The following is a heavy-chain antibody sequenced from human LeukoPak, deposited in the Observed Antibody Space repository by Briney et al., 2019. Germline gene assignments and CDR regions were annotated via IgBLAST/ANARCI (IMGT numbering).Heavy chain of an antibody. Sequence: GGSLRLSCAASGFTFSSYSMNWVRQAPGKGLEWVSSISSSGSYIYYADSVKGRFTISRDNAKNSLYLQMNSLRAEDTAVYYCARQLVSTSCYNWGQGTLVTVSS. CDR1: GFTFSSYS. CDR2: ISSSGSYI. J-gene: IGHJ4*02. V-gene: IGHV3-21*01. CDR3: ARQLVSTSCYN. D-gene: IGHD2-2*01.